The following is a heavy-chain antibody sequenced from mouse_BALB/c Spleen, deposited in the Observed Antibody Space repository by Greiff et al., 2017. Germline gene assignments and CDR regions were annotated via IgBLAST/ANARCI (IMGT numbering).Heavy chain of an antibody. J-gene: IGHJ3*01. D-gene: IGHD1-2*01. CDR2: ISSGGGST. Sequence: EVKLVESGGGLVKPGGSLKLSCAASGFAFSSYDMSWVRQTPEKRLEWVAYISSGGGSTYYPDTVKGRFTISRDNAKNTLYLQMSSLKSEDTAMYYCADYGYPALAYWGQGTLVTVSA. CDR3: ADYGYPALAY. V-gene: IGHV5-12-1*01. CDR1: GFAFSSYD.